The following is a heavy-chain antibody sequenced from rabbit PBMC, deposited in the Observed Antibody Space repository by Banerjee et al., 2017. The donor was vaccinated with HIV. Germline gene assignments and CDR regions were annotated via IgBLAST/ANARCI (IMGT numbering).Heavy chain of an antibody. Sequence: QSLEESGGDLVKPGASLTLTCKASGFDLSSYYDMCWVRQAPGKGLEWIACIYTGSGSTSYASWAKGRFTISKTSSTTVTLQMTSLTAADTATYFCARGGGSSGWGFNLWGQGTLVTVS. CDR3: ARGGGSSGWGFNL. V-gene: IGHV1S40*01. D-gene: IGHD4-1*01. J-gene: IGHJ4*01. CDR2: IYTGSGST. CDR1: GFDLSSYYD.